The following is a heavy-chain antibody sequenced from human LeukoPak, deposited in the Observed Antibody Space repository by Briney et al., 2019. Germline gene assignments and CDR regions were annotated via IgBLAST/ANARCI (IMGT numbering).Heavy chain of an antibody. Sequence: SESLSLTCTVSRGSISPNYWTWIRQPPGKGLEWIGYIYYIGSTNYNPSLKSRVTISLDTSRNQFSLRLSSVTAADTAVYYCARLLDYDSSGYPDTFDIWGQGTMVTVSS. CDR1: RGSISPNY. V-gene: IGHV4-59*01. CDR2: IYYIGST. J-gene: IGHJ3*02. D-gene: IGHD3-22*01. CDR3: ARLLDYDSSGYPDTFDI.